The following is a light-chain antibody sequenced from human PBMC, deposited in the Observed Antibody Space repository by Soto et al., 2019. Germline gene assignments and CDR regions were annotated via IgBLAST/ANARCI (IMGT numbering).Light chain of an antibody. CDR1: QRISGW. CDR3: QQYISYSCN. CDR2: DAS. Sequence: DIQMTQSPSTLSASVGDRVTITCRASQRISGWLAWYPQKPGKAPKLLIYDASSLESGVPSRFSGSVSVTEFTLTVSSLQPDDFSTYYFQQYISYSCNFGQGTKVDIK. V-gene: IGKV1-5*01. J-gene: IGKJ2*02.